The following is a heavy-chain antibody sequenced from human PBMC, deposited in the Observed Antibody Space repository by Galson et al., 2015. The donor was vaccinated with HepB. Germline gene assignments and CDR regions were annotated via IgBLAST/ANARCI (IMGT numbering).Heavy chain of an antibody. J-gene: IGHJ3*02. D-gene: IGHD3-3*01. CDR1: GFTISSYA. CDR3: ATGGKADNNYDDALEI. V-gene: IGHV3-23*01. Sequence: SLRLSCAASGFTISSYAMDWVRRAPGKGLEWVAGISKSGDLRVFEDSVKGRFTISRDNSKNTLYLQMNSLRVEDTAVYYCATGGKADNNYDDALEIWGQGTMVTVSS. CDR2: ISKSGDLR.